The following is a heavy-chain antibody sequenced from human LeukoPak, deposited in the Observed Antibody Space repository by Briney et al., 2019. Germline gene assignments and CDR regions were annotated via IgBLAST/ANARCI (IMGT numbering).Heavy chain of an antibody. J-gene: IGHJ4*02. CDR1: GYSFTSWW. V-gene: IGHV5-51*01. D-gene: IGHD3-3*01. CDR2: IYPGDSDA. Sequence: EESLKISCKGSGYSFTSWWIGWVRQMPGKGLEWMGIIYPGDSDARYSPSFQGQVTISADKSISTAYLQWSSLKASDTAMYYCARVVFYDSWSGFYFDYWGQGTLVTVSS. CDR3: ARVVFYDSWSGFYFDY.